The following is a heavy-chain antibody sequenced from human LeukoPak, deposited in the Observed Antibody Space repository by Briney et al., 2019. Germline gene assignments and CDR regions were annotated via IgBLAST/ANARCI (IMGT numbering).Heavy chain of an antibody. CDR2: IKEDGSEK. D-gene: IGHD3-22*01. V-gene: IGHV3-7*01. CDR1: GFTFSSYW. J-gene: IGHJ4*02. Sequence: GGSLRLSCAASGFTFSSYWMSWVRQAPGKGLEWVANIKEDGSEKYYVDSVKGRFTISRDNAKNSLSLQVNSLSAEDTAVYYCVKVDSSGYGLHWGLDYWGQGTLVTVSS. CDR3: VKVDSSGYGLHWGLDY.